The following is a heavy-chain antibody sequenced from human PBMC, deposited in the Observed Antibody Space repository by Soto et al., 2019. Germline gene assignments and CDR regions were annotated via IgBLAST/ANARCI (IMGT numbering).Heavy chain of an antibody. J-gene: IGHJ4*02. CDR1: GGSFSGYY. CDR2: INHSGST. CDR3: ARGRLSSSWYFDY. V-gene: IGHV4-34*01. Sequence: SETLSLTCAVYGGSFSGYYWSWIRQPPGKGLEWIGEINHSGSTNYNPSLKSRVTISVDTSKNQFSLKLSSVTAADTAVYYCARGRLSSSWYFDYWGQGTLVTV. D-gene: IGHD6-13*01.